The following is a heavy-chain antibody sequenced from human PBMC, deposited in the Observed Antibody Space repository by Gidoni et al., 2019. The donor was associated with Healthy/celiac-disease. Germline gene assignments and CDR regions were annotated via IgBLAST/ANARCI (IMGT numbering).Heavy chain of an antibody. CDR1: GFTFSSYG. Sequence: QVQLVESGGGVVQPGRSLRLSCAASGFTFSSYGMHWVRQAPGKGLEWVAVISYDGSNKYYADSVKGRFTISRDNSKNTLYLQMNSLRAEDTAVYYCAKESYGGGAFDIWGQGTMVTVSS. D-gene: IGHD4-17*01. J-gene: IGHJ3*02. V-gene: IGHV3-30*18. CDR3: AKESYGGGAFDI. CDR2: ISYDGSNK.